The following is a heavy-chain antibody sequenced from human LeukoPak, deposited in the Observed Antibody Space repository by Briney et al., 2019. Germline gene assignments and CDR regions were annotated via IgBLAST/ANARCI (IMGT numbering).Heavy chain of an antibody. V-gene: IGHV1-69*06. CDR3: ARDGAAYCGGDCYLDY. D-gene: IGHD2-21*02. Sequence: SVKVSCKASGGTFSSYAISWVRQAPGQGHEWMGRIIPIFGTANYAQKFQGRVTITADKSTSTAYMELSSLRSEDTAVYYCARDGAAYCGGDCYLDYWGQGTLVTVSS. CDR2: IIPIFGTA. J-gene: IGHJ4*02. CDR1: GGTFSSYA.